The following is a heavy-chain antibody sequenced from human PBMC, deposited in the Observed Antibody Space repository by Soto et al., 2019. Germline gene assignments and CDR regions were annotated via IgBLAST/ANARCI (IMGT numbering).Heavy chain of an antibody. CDR1: GFTFSTYA. D-gene: IGHD6-19*01. V-gene: IGHV3-23*01. Sequence: GGSLRLSCAASGFTFSTYAMNWVRQPPGKGLEWVSSISGSGAYTYYADSVQGRFTISRDSSKNTLYLQMNSLRAEDTAVYYCARLSSGWTAFDYWVQGTLVTVSS. J-gene: IGHJ4*02. CDR3: ARLSSGWTAFDY. CDR2: ISGSGAYT.